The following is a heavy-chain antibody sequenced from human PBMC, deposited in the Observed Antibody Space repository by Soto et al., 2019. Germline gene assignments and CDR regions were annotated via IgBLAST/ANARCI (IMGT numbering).Heavy chain of an antibody. Sequence: EVHLLESGGGLVQPGGSLRLSCAASGFTFSRHGMSWVRQAPGKGLEWVSALTSSGGTTYYADSVKGRFTISRDNSKNTRYMQMNSLIVEATAVYYCAKVMGCWVTPFYFDYWGQGALVRVSS. CDR3: AKVMGCWVTPFYFDY. D-gene: IGHD2-21*02. V-gene: IGHV3-23*01. J-gene: IGHJ4*02. CDR1: GFTFSRHG. CDR2: LTSSGGTT.